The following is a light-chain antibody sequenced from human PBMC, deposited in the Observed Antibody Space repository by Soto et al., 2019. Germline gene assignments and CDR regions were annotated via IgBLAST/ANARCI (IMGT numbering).Light chain of an antibody. Sequence: SYELTQPPSVSASPGQTASITCSGDTLGNRYACWYQQKPGQSPVLVIYQDRKRPSGIPERFSGSNSGNTATLTISGTQATDEADYYCQAWDTSTVVFGGGTKLTVL. CDR1: TLGNRY. CDR2: QDR. V-gene: IGLV3-1*01. J-gene: IGLJ3*02. CDR3: QAWDTSTVV.